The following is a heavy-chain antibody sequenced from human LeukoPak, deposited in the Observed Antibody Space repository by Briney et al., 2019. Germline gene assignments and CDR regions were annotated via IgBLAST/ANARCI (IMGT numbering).Heavy chain of an antibody. V-gene: IGHV4-34*01. J-gene: IGHJ5*02. CDR1: GGSFSGYY. D-gene: IGHD3-10*01. CDR3: ARGPRYYGSGSGTWFDP. Sequence: SETLSLTCAVYGGSFSGYYWGWIRQPPGKGLEWIGEINHSGSTNYNPSLKSRGTISVDTSKNRFSLKLSSVTAADTAVYYCARGPRYYGSGSGTWFDPWGQGTLVTVSS. CDR2: INHSGST.